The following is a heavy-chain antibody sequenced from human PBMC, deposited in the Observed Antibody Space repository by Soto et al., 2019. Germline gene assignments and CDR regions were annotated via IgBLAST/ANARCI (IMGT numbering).Heavy chain of an antibody. CDR3: ARGLNPRQEMLYALLGY. J-gene: IGHJ4*02. CDR1: GFTFSSYS. Sequence: EVQLVESGGGLVQPGGSLRLSCAASGFTFSSYSMNWVRQAPGKGLEWVSYISGSSSMIYYADSVKGRFTISRDNAKNSLYLQMNSLRAEDTAVYYCARGLNPRQEMLYALLGYWGQGTLVTVSS. D-gene: IGHD2-8*01. CDR2: ISGSSSMI. V-gene: IGHV3-48*01.